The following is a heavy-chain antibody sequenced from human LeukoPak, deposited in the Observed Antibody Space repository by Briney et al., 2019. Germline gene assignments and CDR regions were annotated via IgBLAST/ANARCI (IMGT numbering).Heavy chain of an antibody. J-gene: IGHJ2*01. V-gene: IGHV3-30*19. CDR1: AFTFTTYA. CDR2: TSSDGSHK. Sequence: GRSLRLSCAASAFTFTTYARNWVRQAPGKGLEWVAVTSSDGSHKYYADSVRGRFTISRDNSKNTLYLQMNSLRPEDTAVYYCARRSEDYWYFDLWGRGTLATVSS. CDR3: ARRSEDYWYFDL.